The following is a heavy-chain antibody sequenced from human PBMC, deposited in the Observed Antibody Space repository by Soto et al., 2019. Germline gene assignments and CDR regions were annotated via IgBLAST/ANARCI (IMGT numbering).Heavy chain of an antibody. CDR3: ARTFDYYGMDV. CDR1: GYSIGSGYY. V-gene: IGHV4-38-2*01. CDR2: IYHAGSV. J-gene: IGHJ6*02. Sequence: SETLSLTCAVSGYSIGSGYYWAWIRQSPGKGLEWIGSIYHAGSVYYNPSLNGRVALSMDTSKNHFSLKLTSVTAADTAVYYCARTFDYYGMDVWGQGXTVTVYS.